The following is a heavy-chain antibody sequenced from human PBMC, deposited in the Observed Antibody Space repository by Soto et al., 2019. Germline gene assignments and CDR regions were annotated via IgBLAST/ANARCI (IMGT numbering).Heavy chain of an antibody. Sequence: QVHLVQSGAEVKKPGASVQVSCKASGYSFTSYGISWVRQAAGQGLEWMAWISGYNGKTRFAPKYRGRLTMTIDTSTSTAYMDLRSMRSDDAAMYYCARDKMLNTDNGLDRWGQGTRVTVSS. D-gene: IGHD4-4*01. CDR2: ISGYNGKT. CDR3: ARDKMLNTDNGLDR. J-gene: IGHJ5*02. CDR1: GYSFTSYG. V-gene: IGHV1-18*01.